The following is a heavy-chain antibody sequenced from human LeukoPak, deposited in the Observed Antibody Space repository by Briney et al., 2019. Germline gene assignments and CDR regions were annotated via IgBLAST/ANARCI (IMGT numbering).Heavy chain of an antibody. CDR3: ARGYSSGWYNWFDP. CDR2: IYSGGST. V-gene: IGHV3-66*01. J-gene: IGHJ5*02. Sequence: PGGSLRLSCAASGFTVSSNYMSWVRQAPGKGLECVSVIYSGGSTYYADSVKGRFTISRDNSKNTLYLQMNSLRVEDTAVYYCARGYSSGWYNWFDPWGQGTLVTVSS. D-gene: IGHD6-19*01. CDR1: GFTVSSNY.